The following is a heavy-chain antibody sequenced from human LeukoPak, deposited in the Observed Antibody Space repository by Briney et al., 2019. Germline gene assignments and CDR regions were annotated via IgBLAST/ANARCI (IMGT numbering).Heavy chain of an antibody. CDR3: ARVVPAAMGIVNWFDP. Sequence: SETLSLTCAVYGGSFSGYYWSWIRQPPGKGLEWIGEINHSGSTNYNPSLKSRVTMSVDTSKNQFSLKLSSVTAADTAVYYCARVVPAAMGIVNWFDPWGQGTLVTVSS. V-gene: IGHV4-34*01. D-gene: IGHD2-2*01. J-gene: IGHJ5*02. CDR2: INHSGST. CDR1: GGSFSGYY.